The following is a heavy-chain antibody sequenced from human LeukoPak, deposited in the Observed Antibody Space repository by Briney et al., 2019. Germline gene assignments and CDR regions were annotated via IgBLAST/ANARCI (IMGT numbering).Heavy chain of an antibody. CDR2: ISSSGTTI. J-gene: IGHJ5*02. V-gene: IGHV3-48*04. D-gene: IGHD3-10*01. CDR3: ARVDYYGSGSYYWFDP. Sequence: PGGSLRLSCAASGFTFSSYGMHWVRQAPGKGLEWVSYISSSGTTIYYADSVKGRFTISRDNAKNSLYLQMNSLRAEDTAVYYCARVDYYGSGSYYWFDPWGQGTLVTVSS. CDR1: GFTFSSYG.